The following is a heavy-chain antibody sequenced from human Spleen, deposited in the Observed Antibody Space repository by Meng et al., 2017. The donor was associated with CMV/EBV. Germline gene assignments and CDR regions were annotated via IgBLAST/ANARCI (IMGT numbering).Heavy chain of an antibody. J-gene: IGHJ4*02. CDR1: GFTLMTYT. CDR3: TKGGNGGSRHHFDY. Sequence: GESLKISCAASGFTLMTYTMDWVRQAPGKGLDWVAFITYDGREDSVKGRFTISRDNSKNTLYLQMNRLRAEDPAVYYCTKGGNGGSRHHFDYWGQGTLVTVSS. D-gene: IGHD2-15*01. V-gene: IGHV3-30*18. CDR2: ITYDGRE.